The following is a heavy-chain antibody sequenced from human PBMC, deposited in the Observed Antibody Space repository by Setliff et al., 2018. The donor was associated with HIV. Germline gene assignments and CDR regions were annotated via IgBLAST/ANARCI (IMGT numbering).Heavy chain of an antibody. Sequence: GGSLRLSCAASGFTFSDHYMDWVRQAPGKGLEWVGRSRNKANSYTTEYAASVKGRFTISRDDSKNILFLQMNSLLAEDTAVYFCAKGVKFLDPWGQGTLVTVSS. V-gene: IGHV3-72*01. J-gene: IGHJ5*02. CDR1: GFTFSDHY. D-gene: IGHD2-21*01. CDR3: AKGVKFLDP. CDR2: SRNKANSYTT.